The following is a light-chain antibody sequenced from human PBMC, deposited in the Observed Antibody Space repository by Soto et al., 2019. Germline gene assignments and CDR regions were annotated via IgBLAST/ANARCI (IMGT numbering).Light chain of an antibody. V-gene: IGLV1-40*01. CDR1: SSNIGAGYD. J-gene: IGLJ2*01. CDR2: GNS. CDR3: QSYDSSLSGHVV. Sequence: QPVLTQPPSVSGAPGQRVTISCTGSSSNIGAGYDVHWYQQLPGTAPKLLIYGNSNRPSGVPDRFSGSKPGTSASLAITGLQAEDEADYYCQSYDSSLSGHVVFGGGTKLTVL.